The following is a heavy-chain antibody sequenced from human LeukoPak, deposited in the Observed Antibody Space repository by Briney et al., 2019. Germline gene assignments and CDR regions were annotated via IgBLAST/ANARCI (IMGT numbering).Heavy chain of an antibody. J-gene: IGHJ4*02. Sequence: GAPVTDSCKASGYTFTNYEMHWVGQAPGQGLEGMGLINPSGCSTSCAQKFQVRVTMTRDTSTITVYMELSRLRSEDTAVYYCARDRQLWLQRCDYWGQGTLVTVSS. D-gene: IGHD5-18*01. CDR1: GYTFTNYE. CDR3: ARDRQLWLQRCDY. V-gene: IGHV1-46*01. CDR2: INPSGCST.